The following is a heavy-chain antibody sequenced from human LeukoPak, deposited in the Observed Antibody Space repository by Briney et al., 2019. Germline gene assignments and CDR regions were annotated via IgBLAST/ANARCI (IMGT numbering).Heavy chain of an antibody. Sequence: PSETLSLTCTVSGGSISSSSYYWGWIRQPPGKGLEWIGNIYYSGSTYYNPSLKSRVTISVDTSKNQFSLKLSSVTAADTAVYYCARGGSGYYRHFDYWGQGTLVTVSS. V-gene: IGHV4-39*01. J-gene: IGHJ4*02. CDR2: IYYSGST. CDR1: GGSISSSSYY. D-gene: IGHD3-22*01. CDR3: ARGGSGYYRHFDY.